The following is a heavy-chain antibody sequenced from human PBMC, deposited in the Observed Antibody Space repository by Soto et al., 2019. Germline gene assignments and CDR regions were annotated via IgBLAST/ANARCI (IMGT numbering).Heavy chain of an antibody. CDR3: TRRGWGGSGVFMIAWLDP. D-gene: IGHD3-3*01. CDR2: IHHSGST. Sequence: QVQLQESGPGLLTPSGTLSLTCDVSGGSLYSSNWWTWVRQTPGKGLEWIGEIHHSGSTNYNPSLKSLVTISADKSKNQFFLNLASVTAADTAMDYCTRRGWGGSGVFMIAWLDPWGQGTQVTVSS. V-gene: IGHV4-4*02. CDR1: GGSLYSSNW. J-gene: IGHJ5*02.